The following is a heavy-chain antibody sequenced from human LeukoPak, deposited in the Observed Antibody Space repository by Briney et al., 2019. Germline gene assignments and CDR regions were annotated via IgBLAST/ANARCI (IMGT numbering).Heavy chain of an antibody. D-gene: IGHD3-3*01. V-gene: IGHV3-23*01. CDR3: AKGITIFGVVDT. CDR1: GFTFSSYA. Sequence: RGGSLRLSCAASGFTFSSYAMNWVRQAPGKGLEWGTMISASVGTTYYADSVKGRFTVYRDNSKKTLYLQMNSLRAEDTAVYYCAKGITIFGVVDTWGQGTLVTVSS. J-gene: IGHJ5*02. CDR2: ISASVGTT.